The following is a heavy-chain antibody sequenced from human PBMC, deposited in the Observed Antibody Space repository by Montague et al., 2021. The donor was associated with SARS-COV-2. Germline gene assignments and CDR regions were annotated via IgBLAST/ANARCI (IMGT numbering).Heavy chain of an antibody. CDR1: GGSISSSSYY. CDR3: ASPTYYYDSSGSDAFGI. CDR2: IYYSGST. Sequence: SETLSLTCTVSGGSISSSSYYWGWIRQPPGKGLEWIGSIYYSGSTYYNPSLKSRVTISVDTSKNQFSLKPSSVTAADTAVYYCASPTYYYDSSGSDAFGIWGQGTMVTVSS. D-gene: IGHD3-22*01. V-gene: IGHV4-39*01. J-gene: IGHJ3*02.